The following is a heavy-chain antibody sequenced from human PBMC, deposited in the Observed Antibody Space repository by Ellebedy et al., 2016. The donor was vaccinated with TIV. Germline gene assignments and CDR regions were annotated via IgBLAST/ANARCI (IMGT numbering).Heavy chain of an antibody. CDR1: GYTFTSYG. V-gene: IGHV1-18*01. D-gene: IGHD3-10*01. CDR2: NSAYNGNT. CDR3: AREFSGLWLGESLSGMDV. Sequence: AASVKVSCKASGYTFTSYGISWVRQAPGQGLEGMGWNSAYNGNTNYAQKLQGRVTMTTDTSTSTAYMELRSMRSDDTAVYYWAREFSGLWLGESLSGMDVWGQGTTVTVSS. J-gene: IGHJ6*02.